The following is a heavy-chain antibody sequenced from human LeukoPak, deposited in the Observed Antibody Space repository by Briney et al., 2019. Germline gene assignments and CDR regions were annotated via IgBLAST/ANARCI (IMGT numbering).Heavy chain of an antibody. J-gene: IGHJ4*02. CDR3: ARDVVRGSYTTEHFDY. CDR2: ISFDGSKE. CDR1: GFTFGSYT. Sequence: GGSLRLSCVGSGFTFGSYTMHWVRQAPGKGLEWVTAISFDGSKEYYADSVQGRFTISRENSGNTLYLQMNSLRTEDTAVYYCARDVVRGSYTTEHFDYWGQGTLVTVSS. V-gene: IGHV3-30-3*01. D-gene: IGHD3-16*01.